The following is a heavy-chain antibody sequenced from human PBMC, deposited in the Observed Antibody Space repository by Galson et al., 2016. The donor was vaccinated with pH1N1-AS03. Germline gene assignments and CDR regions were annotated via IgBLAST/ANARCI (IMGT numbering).Heavy chain of an antibody. D-gene: IGHD4/OR15-4a*01. J-gene: IGHJ6*02. CDR1: GYTFTSYY. CDR2: INPSDGNT. CDR3: ARVSAGLTGYYYAMDV. Sequence: SVKVSCKASGYTFTSYYIHWVRQAPGQGREWMGIINPSDGNTNYAQRFQGRVTMTRDTPTSTVYMELSSLRSDDTAVYYCARVSAGLTGYYYAMDVWGQGTTVTVSS. V-gene: IGHV1-46*01.